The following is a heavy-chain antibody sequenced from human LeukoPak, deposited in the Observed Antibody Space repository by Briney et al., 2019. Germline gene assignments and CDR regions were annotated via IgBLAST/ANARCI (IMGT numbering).Heavy chain of an antibody. CDR3: ARDAGLYYFDY. J-gene: IGHJ4*02. CDR2: IYSGGST. D-gene: IGHD6-25*01. CDR1: GFTVSSNY. Sequence: GGSLRLSCAASGFTVSSNYMSWVRQAPGKGLEWVSVIYSGGSTYYADSVKGRFTISRDNSKNTLYPQMNSLRAEDTAVYYCARDAGLYYFDYWGQGTLVTVSS. V-gene: IGHV3-53*01.